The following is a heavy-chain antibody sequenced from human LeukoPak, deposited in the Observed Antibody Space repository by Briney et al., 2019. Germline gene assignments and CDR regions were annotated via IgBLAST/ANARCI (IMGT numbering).Heavy chain of an antibody. CDR1: GGSFSGYY. CDR3: ARHASLVSPQYYFDY. D-gene: IGHD4-23*01. J-gene: IGHJ4*02. Sequence: SSETLSLTCAVYGGSFSGYYWSWIRQPPGKGLEWIGEINHSGGTNYNPSLKSRVTISVDTSKNQFSLKLSSVTAADTAVYYCARHASLVSPQYYFDYWGQGTLVTVSS. CDR2: INHSGGT. V-gene: IGHV4-34*01.